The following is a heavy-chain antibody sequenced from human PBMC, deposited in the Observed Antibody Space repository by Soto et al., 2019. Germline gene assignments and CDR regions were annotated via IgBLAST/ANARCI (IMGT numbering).Heavy chain of an antibody. Sequence: GSLRLSCAASGFTFSSYAMSWVRQAPGKGLEWVSAISGSGGSIYYADSVRGRFTISRDNSKNTVFLHMDSLRAEDTAVYYCAKDRDYPRDQFHYWGQGTLVTVSS. CDR2: ISGSGGSI. CDR3: AKDRDYPRDQFHY. J-gene: IGHJ4*02. V-gene: IGHV3-23*01. D-gene: IGHD2-2*01. CDR1: GFTFSSYA.